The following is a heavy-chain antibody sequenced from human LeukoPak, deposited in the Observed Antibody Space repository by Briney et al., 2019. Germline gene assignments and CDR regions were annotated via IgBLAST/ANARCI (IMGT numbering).Heavy chain of an antibody. V-gene: IGHV3-53*01. CDR2: IYSGGST. D-gene: IGHD4-17*01. CDR3: ARDSGGDYAFDF. CDR1: GFTVSSNY. J-gene: IGHJ4*02. Sequence: GGSLRLSCAASGFTVSSNYMSWVRQAPGKGLEWVSVIYSGGSTYYADSVKGRFTISRDNAKKSLYLQMNSLRAEDTAEYYCARDSGGDYAFDFWGQGTLVTVSP.